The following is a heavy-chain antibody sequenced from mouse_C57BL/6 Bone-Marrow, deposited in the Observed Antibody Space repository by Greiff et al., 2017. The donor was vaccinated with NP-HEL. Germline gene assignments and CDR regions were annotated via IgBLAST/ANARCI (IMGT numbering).Heavy chain of an antibody. CDR3: TRAYYSNSAWFAY. D-gene: IGHD2-5*01. V-gene: IGHV5-9-1*02. CDR1: GFTFSSYA. J-gene: IGHJ3*01. Sequence: EVQVVESGGDLVKPGGSLKLSCAASGFTFSSYAMSWVRQTPEKRLEWVAYISSGGDYIYYADTVKGRFTISRDNARNTLYLQMSSLKSEDTAMYYCTRAYYSNSAWFAYWGQGTLVTVSA. CDR2: ISSGGDYI.